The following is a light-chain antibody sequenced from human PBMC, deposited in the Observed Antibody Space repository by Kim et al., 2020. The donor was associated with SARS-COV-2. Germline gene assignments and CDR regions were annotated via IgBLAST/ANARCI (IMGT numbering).Light chain of an antibody. CDR2: GNS. J-gene: IGLJ3*02. Sequence: SVTVSCTGNSSNIGAGFDVHWYQHPPGTAPKFLIYGNSHRPSGVPDRFSGSKSGTSASLAITGLQTEDEAHYYCQSYDSSLNHWVFGGGTQLTVL. CDR3: QSYDSSLNHWV. V-gene: IGLV1-40*01. CDR1: SSNIGAGFD.